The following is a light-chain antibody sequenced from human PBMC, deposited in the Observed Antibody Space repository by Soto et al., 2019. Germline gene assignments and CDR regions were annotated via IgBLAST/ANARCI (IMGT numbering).Light chain of an antibody. V-gene: IGKV4-1*01. CDR2: WAS. J-gene: IGKJ1*01. CDR3: QQYYDPPWT. CDR1: LSLLHRSNNKDY. Sequence: DFVMTQSPDSLAVSLGERATINCKSSLSLLHRSNNKDYLSWYQLKPGQPPKLLIYWASTREYGVPDRFSGNGSGTDFTLTISSLQAEDVAVYYCQQYYDPPWTFGQGTKVE.